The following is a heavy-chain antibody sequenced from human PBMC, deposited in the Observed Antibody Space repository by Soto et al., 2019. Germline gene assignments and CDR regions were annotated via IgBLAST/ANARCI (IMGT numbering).Heavy chain of an antibody. CDR3: ARGPPEGAAAGLSPHDY. D-gene: IGHD6-13*01. CDR2: INHSGST. V-gene: IGHV4-34*01. CDR1: GGSFSGYY. Sequence: QVQLQQWGAGLLKPSETLSLTCAVYGGSFSGYYWSWIRQPPGKGLEWIGEINHSGSTNYNPSLKSRVTISVDTSKNQFSLKLSSVTAADTAVYYCARGPPEGAAAGLSPHDYWGQGTLVTVSS. J-gene: IGHJ4*02.